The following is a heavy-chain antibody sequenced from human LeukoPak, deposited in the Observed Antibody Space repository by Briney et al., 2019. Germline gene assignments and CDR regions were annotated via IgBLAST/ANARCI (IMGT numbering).Heavy chain of an antibody. CDR3: ARGGYYGWGNDFRFDP. CDR2: IHYSGST. D-gene: IGHD3-10*01. CDR1: GGSISSYY. J-gene: IGHJ5*02. Sequence: SETLSLTCTVSGGSISSYYWSWIRQPAGKGLECIGYIHYSGSTNYNPSLKSRVTISVDTSKNQFSLKLKSVTAADTAVYYCARGGYYGWGNDFRFDPWGQGTLVTVSS. V-gene: IGHV4-59*01.